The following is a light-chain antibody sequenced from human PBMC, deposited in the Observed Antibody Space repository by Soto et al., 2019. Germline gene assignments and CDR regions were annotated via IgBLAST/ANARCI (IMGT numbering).Light chain of an antibody. CDR1: QSVSIY. CDR3: QLHVPSLPGYT. J-gene: IGKJ2*01. Sequence: IVLTQSPATLSLSPGERATLSCRASQSVSIYLAWYQQQPGQAPRLLIYDASNRATGIPARFSGSGSGADFTLTINRLEPEDFAVYYCQLHVPSLPGYTFGQGTKLEI. CDR2: DAS. V-gene: IGKV3-11*01.